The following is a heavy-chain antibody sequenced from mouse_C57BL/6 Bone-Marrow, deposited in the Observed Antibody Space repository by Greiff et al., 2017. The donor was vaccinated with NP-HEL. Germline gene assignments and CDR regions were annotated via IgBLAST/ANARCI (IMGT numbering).Heavy chain of an antibody. D-gene: IGHD2-4*01. CDR1: GYTFTSYW. V-gene: IGHV1-69*01. Sequence: QVQLQQPGAELVMPGASVKLSCKASGYTFTSYWMHWVKQRPGQGLEWIGELDPSDSYTNYNQKFKGKSTLTVDKSSSTAYMQLSSLTSEDSAVYYCADYDYDEKAFAYWGQGTLVTVSA. CDR2: LDPSDSYT. CDR3: ADYDYDEKAFAY. J-gene: IGHJ3*01.